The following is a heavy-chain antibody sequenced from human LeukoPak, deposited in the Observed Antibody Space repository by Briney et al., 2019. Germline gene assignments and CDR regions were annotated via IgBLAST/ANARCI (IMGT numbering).Heavy chain of an antibody. V-gene: IGHV4-59*01. J-gene: IGHJ5*02. Sequence: SETLSLTCTVSGGSISSYYWSWVRQPPGKGLEWIGYIYYSGSTNYNPSLKSRVTISVDTSKNQFSLKLSSVTAADTAVYYCARGPSSGSSGWYLSWFDPWGQGTLVTVSS. CDR3: ARGPSSGSSGWYLSWFDP. CDR1: GGSISSYY. CDR2: IYYSGST. D-gene: IGHD6-19*01.